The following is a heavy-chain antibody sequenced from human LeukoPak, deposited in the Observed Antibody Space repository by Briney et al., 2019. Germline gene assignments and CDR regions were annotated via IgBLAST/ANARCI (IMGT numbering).Heavy chain of an antibody. D-gene: IGHD3-10*01. CDR3: ARVRRITMVRGVIQSFDY. CDR1: GGSISSYY. CDR2: IYYSGST. J-gene: IGHJ4*02. V-gene: IGHV4-59*01. Sequence: SETLSLTCTVSGGSISSYYWSWIRQPPGKGLEWIGYIYYSGSTNYNPSLRSRVTISVDTSKNQFSLKLSSVTAADTAVYYCARVRRITMVRGVIQSFDYWGQGTLVTVSS.